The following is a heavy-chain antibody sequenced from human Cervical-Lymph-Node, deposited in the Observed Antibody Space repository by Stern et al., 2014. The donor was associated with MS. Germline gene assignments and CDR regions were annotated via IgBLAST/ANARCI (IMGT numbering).Heavy chain of an antibody. CDR1: GYRFTSNW. CDR3: ARRGNGYMGIDY. J-gene: IGHJ4*02. V-gene: IGHV5-51*03. D-gene: IGHD5-24*01. Sequence: VQLVQSGAEVKKPGESLRISCEVSGYRFTSNWIGWVRQMPGKGLEWMGIIYPGDSETRYSPSFQGQFTILVDRSNTPAYLQWSSLKASDTAIYYCARRGNGYMGIDYWGQGTLVTVSS. CDR2: IYPGDSET.